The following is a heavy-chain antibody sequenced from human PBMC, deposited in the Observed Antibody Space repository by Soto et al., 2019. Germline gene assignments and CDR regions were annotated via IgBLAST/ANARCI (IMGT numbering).Heavy chain of an antibody. V-gene: IGHV3-74*03. CDR2: ISSDGSDT. J-gene: IGHJ5*02. CDR3: LSTGTSGGRCRS. D-gene: IGHD1-7*01. Sequence: AGSLRLSCAASGFTFSNHWMHWVRQYPGKGLVWVSRISSDGSDTTYADSVKGRFSISRDNAKNTVYLQMSSLRADDTAVYYGLSTGTSGGRCRSWGQGTLVTVSS. CDR1: GFTFSNHW.